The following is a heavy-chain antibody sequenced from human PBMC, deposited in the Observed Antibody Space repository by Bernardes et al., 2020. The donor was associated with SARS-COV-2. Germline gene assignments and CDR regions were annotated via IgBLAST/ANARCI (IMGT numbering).Heavy chain of an antibody. D-gene: IGHD1-20*01. CDR1: GFTFSFYN. CDR2: IRYDGSIG. J-gene: IGHJ3*02. CDR3: VRGGNWNDWAENTFDI. Sequence: GGSLRLSCEASGFTFSFYNIHWVRQAPGKGLEWVTVIRYDGSIGYYADSVRGRFTISRDNSRNTVYLQMNSLRAEDTAIYYCVRGGNWNDWAENTFDIWGQGTLVTVSS. V-gene: IGHV3-30*03.